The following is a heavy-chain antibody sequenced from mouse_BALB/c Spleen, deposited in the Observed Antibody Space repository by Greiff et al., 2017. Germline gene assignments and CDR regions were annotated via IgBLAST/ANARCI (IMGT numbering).Heavy chain of an antibody. CDR2: IDPENGDT. Sequence: EVQLQQSGAELVRSGASVKLSCTASGFNIKDYYMHWVKQRPEQGLEWIGWIDPENGDTEYAPKFQGKATITADTSSNTAYLQLSSLTSEDTAVYYCASYYGSSYWFAYWGQGTLVTVSA. CDR1: GFNIKDYY. V-gene: IGHV14-4*02. J-gene: IGHJ3*01. CDR3: ASYYGSSYWFAY. D-gene: IGHD1-1*01.